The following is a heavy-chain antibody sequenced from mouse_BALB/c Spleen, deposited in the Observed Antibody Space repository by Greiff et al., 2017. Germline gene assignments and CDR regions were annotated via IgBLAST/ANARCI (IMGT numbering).Heavy chain of an antibody. Sequence: EVKLMESGPGLVKPSQTVSLTCTVTGISITTGNYRWSWIRQFPGNKLEWIGYIYYSGTITYNPSLTSRTTITRDTSKNQFFLELNSLTAEDTATYYCARERDYRYDGFAYWGQGTLVTVSA. CDR1: GISITTGNYR. CDR3: ARERDYRYDGFAY. V-gene: IGHV3-5*02. J-gene: IGHJ3*01. CDR2: IYYSGTI. D-gene: IGHD2-14*01.